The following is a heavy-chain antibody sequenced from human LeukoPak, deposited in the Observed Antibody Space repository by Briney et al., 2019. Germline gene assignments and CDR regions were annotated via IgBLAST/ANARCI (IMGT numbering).Heavy chain of an antibody. CDR2: ISGSGST. V-gene: IGHV3-23*01. D-gene: IGHD3-3*01. Sequence: PGGSLRLSCAASGFTFSSYAMSWVRQAPGKGLEWVSAISGSGSTYYADSVKGRFTISRDNSKNTLYLQMNSLRAEDTAVYYCAKDRAVYYDFWSGYLDYWGQGTLVTVSS. CDR1: GFTFSSYA. CDR3: AKDRAVYYDFWSGYLDY. J-gene: IGHJ4*02.